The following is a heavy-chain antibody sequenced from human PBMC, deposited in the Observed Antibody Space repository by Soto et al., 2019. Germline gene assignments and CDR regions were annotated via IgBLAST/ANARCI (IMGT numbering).Heavy chain of an antibody. CDR3: ARVDGESRMDV. CDR1: GFTSSDYY. Sequence: QVQLVESGGGLVKPGGSLRLSCAASGFTSSDYYMSWIRQAPGKGLEWISYIVSGSTYTNYADSVKGRFTISRDNAKESLYLEMNSLRAEDTAVYYCARVDGESRMDVWGQGTTVSVSS. J-gene: IGHJ6*02. D-gene: IGHD2-21*01. CDR2: IVSGSTYT. V-gene: IGHV3-11*06.